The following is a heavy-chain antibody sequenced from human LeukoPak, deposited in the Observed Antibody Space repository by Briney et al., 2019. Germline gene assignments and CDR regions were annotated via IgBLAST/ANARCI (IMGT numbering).Heavy chain of an antibody. J-gene: IGHJ6*02. V-gene: IGHV4-34*01. CDR2: INHSGST. CDR3: ARGHRDVYYYYGMDV. CDR1: GGSFSGYY. Sequence: MSSETLSLTCAVYGGSFSGYYWSWIRPPPGKGLEWIGEINHSGSTNYNPSLKSRVTISVDTSKNQFSLKLSSVTAADTAVYYCARGHRDVYYYYGMDVWGQGTTVTVSS.